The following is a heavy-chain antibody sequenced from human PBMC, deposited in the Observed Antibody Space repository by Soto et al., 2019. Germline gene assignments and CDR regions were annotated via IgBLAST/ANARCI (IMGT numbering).Heavy chain of an antibody. V-gene: IGHV4-38-2*01. CDR2: IYHSGST. CDR1: GYSISSGYY. Sequence: SETLSLTCAVSGYSISSGYYWGCIRQPPGKGLEWIGSIYHSGSTYYNPSLKSRVTISVDTSKNQFSLKLSSVTAADTAVYYCANVDIVATINYWGQGTLVTVSS. J-gene: IGHJ4*02. D-gene: IGHD5-12*01. CDR3: ANVDIVATINY.